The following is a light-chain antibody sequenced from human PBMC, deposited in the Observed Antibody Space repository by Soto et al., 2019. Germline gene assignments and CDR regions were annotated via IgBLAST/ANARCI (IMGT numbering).Light chain of an antibody. CDR2: GAT. CDR3: QQYNNWPST. V-gene: IGKV3-15*01. Sequence: EVLMTQSPGTLSVSPGEVTTLSCRANESISVNLAWYQQKPGQAPKLLIFGATSRATGVPARFSGSWSVTDFSLTISRPQSEDVVVYYCQQYNNWPSTFGQGTKLEIK. J-gene: IGKJ2*01. CDR1: ESISVN.